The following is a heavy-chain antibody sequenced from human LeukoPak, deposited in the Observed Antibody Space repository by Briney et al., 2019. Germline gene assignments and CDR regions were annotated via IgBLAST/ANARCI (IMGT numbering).Heavy chain of an antibody. D-gene: IGHD3-10*01. CDR3: VTAGHYFGT. CDR1: GFTFISYW. Sequence: GGSLRLSCAGSGFTFISYWMNWVRQAPGKGLEWVGRIKRKSDGGTPDYAAPVKGRFTISRDDSINTLYLQMNSLKTDDTAIYHCVTAGHYFGTWGQGTLVTVSP. J-gene: IGHJ5*02. CDR2: IKRKSDGGTP. V-gene: IGHV3-15*01.